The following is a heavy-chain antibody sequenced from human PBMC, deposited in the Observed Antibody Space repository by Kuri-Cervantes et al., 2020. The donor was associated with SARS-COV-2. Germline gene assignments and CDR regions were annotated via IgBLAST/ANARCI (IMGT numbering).Heavy chain of an antibody. CDR2: IIPIFGTA. Sequence: SVKVSCKASGGTFSSYAISWVRQAPGQGLEWMGGIIPIFGTANYAQKFQGRVTITADESTSTAYMELSSLRSEDTAVYYCARGGEMATIMHRLDYRGQGTLVTVSS. V-gene: IGHV1-69*13. CDR3: ARGGEMATIMHRLDY. CDR1: GGTFSSYA. J-gene: IGHJ4*02. D-gene: IGHD5-24*01.